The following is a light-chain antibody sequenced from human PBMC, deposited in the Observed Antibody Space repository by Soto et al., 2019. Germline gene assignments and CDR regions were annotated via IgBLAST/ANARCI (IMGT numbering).Light chain of an antibody. Sequence: QSVLTQPPSVSAAPGQKVTISCSGSSSNIGNNYVSWYQQLPGTAPKLLIYDNNKRPPGIPARFSGSKSGTSATLGITGLQTGDEADYYCGTWDSSLSAVVFGGGTKVTVL. CDR2: DNN. CDR3: GTWDSSLSAVV. V-gene: IGLV1-51*01. J-gene: IGLJ2*01. CDR1: SSNIGNNY.